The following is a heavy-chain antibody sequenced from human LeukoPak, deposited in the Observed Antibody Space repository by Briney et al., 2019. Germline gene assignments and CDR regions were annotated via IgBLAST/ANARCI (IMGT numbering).Heavy chain of an antibody. J-gene: IGHJ5*02. CDR3: AKDPLGYSSGWSYNWFDP. Sequence: GGSLRLSCAASGFTFSSYVMSWVRQAPGKGLEWVSAISGSGGSTYYADSVKGRFTISRDNSKNTLYLQMNSLRAEDTAVYYCAKDPLGYSSGWSYNWFDPWGQGTLVTVSS. V-gene: IGHV3-23*01. CDR1: GFTFSSYV. CDR2: ISGSGGST. D-gene: IGHD6-19*01.